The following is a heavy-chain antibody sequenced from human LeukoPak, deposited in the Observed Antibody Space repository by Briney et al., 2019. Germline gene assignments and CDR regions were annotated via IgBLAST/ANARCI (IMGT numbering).Heavy chain of an antibody. V-gene: IGHV3-23*01. J-gene: IGHJ4*02. CDR2: ISGSGGST. CDR1: GFTFSSYA. CDR3: AKDRTTYYYDSSGYYNDY. D-gene: IGHD3-22*01. Sequence: PGGSLRLSCAASGFTFSSYAMSWVRQAPGKGLEWVSAISGSGGSTYYADSVKGRFTISRDNSKNTLYLQMNSLRAEDTAVYYCAKDRTTYYYDSSGYYNDYWGQGTLVTVPS.